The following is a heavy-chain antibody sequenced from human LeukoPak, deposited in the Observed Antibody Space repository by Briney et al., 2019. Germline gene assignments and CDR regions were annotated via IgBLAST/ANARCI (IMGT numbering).Heavy chain of an antibody. J-gene: IGHJ3*02. CDR3: ARSGQQLLFAFDI. D-gene: IGHD6-13*01. V-gene: IGHV4-39*02. CDR1: GACISSSTYY. CDR2: IDHSGST. Sequence: PSETLSLTCTVSGACISSSTYYWGVIRQPPGKGLEWIGSIDHSGSTYYNPSLKSRVTISVDTSNNHFSLKLNSVTAADTAVYYCARSGQQLLFAFDIWGQGTMVTVSS.